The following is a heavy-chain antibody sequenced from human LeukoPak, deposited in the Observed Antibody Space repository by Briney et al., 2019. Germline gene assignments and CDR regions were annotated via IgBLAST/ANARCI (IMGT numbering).Heavy chain of an antibody. V-gene: IGHV3-20*04. CDR3: ARLRDTAMVYYYYMDV. D-gene: IGHD5-18*01. CDR1: GFTFDDYG. J-gene: IGHJ6*03. Sequence: RPGGSLRLSCAASGFTFDDYGMSWVRQAPGKGLEWVSGINWNGGSTGYADSVKGRFTISRDNAKNSLYVQMNSLRAEDTALYYCARLRDTAMVYYYYMDVWGKGTTVTVSS. CDR2: INWNGGST.